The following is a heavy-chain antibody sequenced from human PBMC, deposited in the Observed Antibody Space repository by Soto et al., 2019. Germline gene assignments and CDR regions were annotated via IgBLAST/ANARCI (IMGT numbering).Heavy chain of an antibody. CDR3: ARVASWAARDCFDP. Sequence: QVQLVQSGAEVKKPGASVKVCCMASGYTFTGYFIHWVREVPGQGLEYMGWINPNTGGTDYAQKFQGRVTMTRDTSISTVFMEMKRLTSDDTAVYYCARVASWAARDCFDPWGQGTLVTVSS. CDR2: INPNTGGT. V-gene: IGHV1-2*02. CDR1: GYTFTGYF. D-gene: IGHD2-15*01. J-gene: IGHJ5*02.